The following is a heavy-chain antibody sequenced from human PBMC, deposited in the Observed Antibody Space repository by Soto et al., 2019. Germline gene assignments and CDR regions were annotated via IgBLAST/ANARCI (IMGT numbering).Heavy chain of an antibody. V-gene: IGHV4-4*02. D-gene: IGHD3-22*01. CDR1: GGSISSSNW. Sequence: SETLALTCAVSGGSISSSNWGSWVRQTPGKGLECIGEIYHSGSTNYNPSLKSRVTISVDKSKNQFSLKLSSVTAADTAVYYCARVEYYYDSSGYYYEGVAFDIWGQGTMVTVSS. CDR2: IYHSGST. J-gene: IGHJ3*02. CDR3: ARVEYYYDSSGYYYEGVAFDI.